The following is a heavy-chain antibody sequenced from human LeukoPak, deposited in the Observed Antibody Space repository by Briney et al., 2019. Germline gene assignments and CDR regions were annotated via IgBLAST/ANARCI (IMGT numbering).Heavy chain of an antibody. Sequence: SETLSLTCTVSGGSISSGDYYWSWIRQPPGKGLEWIGYIYYSGSTYYNPSLKSQVTISVDTSKNQFSLKLSSVTAADTAVYYCARGGTIVVVPAAILPTAGFDPWGQGTLVTVSS. J-gene: IGHJ5*02. V-gene: IGHV4-30-4*01. CDR2: IYYSGST. D-gene: IGHD2-2*01. CDR3: ARGGTIVVVPAAILPTAGFDP. CDR1: GGSISSGDYY.